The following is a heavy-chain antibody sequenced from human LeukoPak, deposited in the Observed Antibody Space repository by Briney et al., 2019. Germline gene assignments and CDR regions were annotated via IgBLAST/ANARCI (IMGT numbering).Heavy chain of an antibody. Sequence: ASVKASCKASGYTFTSFYMHWVRQAPGRGLEWMGVINPSGGSTSYAQKFQGRVTMTRDMSTSTVYMELSSLRSEDTAVYYCARGGYYYDSTGSWFHPWGQGTQVTVSS. CDR3: ARGGYYYDSTGSWFHP. D-gene: IGHD3-22*01. CDR1: GYTFTSFY. J-gene: IGHJ5*02. V-gene: IGHV1-46*01. CDR2: INPSGGST.